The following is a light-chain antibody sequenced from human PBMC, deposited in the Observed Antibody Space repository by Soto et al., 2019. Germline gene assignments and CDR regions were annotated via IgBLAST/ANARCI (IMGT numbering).Light chain of an antibody. J-gene: IGKJ4*01. Sequence: EIVLTQSPATLSLSPGEIATLSCRASQSVRSYLAWYQKKPGQAPRLLIYETSNRATGVPARFSGSGSGPDFTLPSSSLEAEDFAVYYCQRRSVWPLTFGGGTKVEIK. CDR3: QRRSVWPLT. V-gene: IGKV3-11*01. CDR1: QSVRSY. CDR2: ETS.